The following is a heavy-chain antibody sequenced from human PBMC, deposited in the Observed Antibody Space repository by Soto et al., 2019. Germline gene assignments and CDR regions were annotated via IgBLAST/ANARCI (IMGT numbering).Heavy chain of an antibody. Sequence: GASVKVSCKASGYTFTSYYMHWVRQAPGQGIEWMGIINPSGGSTSYAQKFQGRVTMTRDTSTSTVYMELSSLRSEDTAVYYCARDDYDFWSGYPYYYGMDVWGQGTTVTVSS. CDR1: GYTFTSYY. D-gene: IGHD3-3*01. CDR3: ARDDYDFWSGYPYYYGMDV. J-gene: IGHJ6*02. V-gene: IGHV1-46*01. CDR2: INPSGGST.